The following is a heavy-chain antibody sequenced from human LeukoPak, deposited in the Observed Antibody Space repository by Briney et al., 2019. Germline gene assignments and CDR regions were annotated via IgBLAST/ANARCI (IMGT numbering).Heavy chain of an antibody. Sequence: SVKVSCKASGGTFSSYAISWVRQAPGQGLEWMGRTIPILGIANYAQKFQGRVTITADKSTSTAYMELSSLRSEDTAVYYCARVTAEEGSDYWGQGTLVTVSS. D-gene: IGHD1-14*01. V-gene: IGHV1-69*04. CDR2: TIPILGIA. CDR3: ARVTAEEGSDY. CDR1: GGTFSSYA. J-gene: IGHJ4*02.